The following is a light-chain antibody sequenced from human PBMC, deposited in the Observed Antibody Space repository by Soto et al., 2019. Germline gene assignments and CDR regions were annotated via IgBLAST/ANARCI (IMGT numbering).Light chain of an antibody. CDR1: QDISTW. Sequence: DIQMTQSPSTLSASVGDRVTITCRASQDISTWLAWYQQRPGKAPHLLIYDASRLQSGVPSRFTGSGSGTEFTLTVSSLQPEDFATYYCLQHNSYPRTFGQGTKVEIK. CDR2: DAS. V-gene: IGKV1-5*01. J-gene: IGKJ1*01. CDR3: LQHNSYPRT.